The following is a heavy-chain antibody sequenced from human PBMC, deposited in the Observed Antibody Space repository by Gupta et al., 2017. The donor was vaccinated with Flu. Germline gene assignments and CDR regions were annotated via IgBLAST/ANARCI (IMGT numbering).Heavy chain of an antibody. D-gene: IGHD5-12*01. V-gene: IGHV1-69*01. Sequence: QVRLEQSGAEVKKPGSSVKVSCKASGDTFSIHSITWVRQAPGQGLEWMGGIIPIFGAAKNAQKFQGRVTITADDSTSTGFLELSSLRSEDTAVYYCARGNYSGYDTFHFWGQGTLITVSS. CDR3: ARGNYSGYDTFHF. J-gene: IGHJ4*02. CDR2: IIPIFGAA. CDR1: GDTFSIHS.